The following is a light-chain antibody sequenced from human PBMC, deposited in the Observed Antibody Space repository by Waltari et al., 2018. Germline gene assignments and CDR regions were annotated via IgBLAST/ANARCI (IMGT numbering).Light chain of an antibody. Sequence: DIQMSQSPSSLSASVGDRVTITCRASQAISSYLNWYQQKPERVPKLLIYYADSLASGVPSRVSGSGSGTEFTLTISSLQPEDFAIYYCQQGNTYPWTFGQGTTVEIK. V-gene: IGKV1-17*01. J-gene: IGKJ1*01. CDR1: QAISSY. CDR3: QQGNTYPWT. CDR2: YAD.